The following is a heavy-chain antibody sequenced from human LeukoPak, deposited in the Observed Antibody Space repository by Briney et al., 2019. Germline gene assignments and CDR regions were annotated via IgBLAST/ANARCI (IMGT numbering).Heavy chain of an antibody. V-gene: IGHV3-48*03. CDR1: GLTFSNYE. J-gene: IGHJ4*02. Sequence: GGSLRLSCAGSGLTFSNYEMNWVRQAPGKGLEWVSFISGSGSRIYYADSVKGRFTISRDNAKNSLYLQMNNLRADDTAVYYCAKDQGRGGFGLDCWGQGTLVTVSS. CDR3: AKDQGRGGFGLDC. CDR2: ISGSGSRI. D-gene: IGHD3-16*01.